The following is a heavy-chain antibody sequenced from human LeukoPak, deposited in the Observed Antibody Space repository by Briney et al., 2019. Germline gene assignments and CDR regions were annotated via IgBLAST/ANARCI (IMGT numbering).Heavy chain of an antibody. V-gene: IGHV3-7*01. CDR3: AREFFYNSSGYRALRY. CDR1: GDTFSDFW. Sequence: GGSLRLSCAASGDTFSDFWMTWVRQAPGKGLEWVANIKEDGSEKYYVDSVKGRFIISRDNAKNSLYLQMNSLRAEDTAVYYCAREFFYNSSGYRALRYWGQGTLVTVSS. CDR2: IKEDGSEK. J-gene: IGHJ4*02. D-gene: IGHD3-22*01.